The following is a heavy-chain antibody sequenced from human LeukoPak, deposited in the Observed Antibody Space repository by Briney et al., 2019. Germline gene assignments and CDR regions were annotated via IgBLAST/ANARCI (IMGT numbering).Heavy chain of an antibody. D-gene: IGHD4-17*01. CDR3: ARGQRSYGDYWYFDL. V-gene: IGHV3-21*01. Sequence: GGSLRLSCAASGLTFSIYSMNWVRQAPGEGLEWVSSISSSSSYIYYADSVKGRFTISRDNAKNSLYLQMNSLRAEDTAVYYCARGQRSYGDYWYFDLWGRGTLVTVSS. J-gene: IGHJ2*01. CDR2: ISSSSSYI. CDR1: GLTFSIYS.